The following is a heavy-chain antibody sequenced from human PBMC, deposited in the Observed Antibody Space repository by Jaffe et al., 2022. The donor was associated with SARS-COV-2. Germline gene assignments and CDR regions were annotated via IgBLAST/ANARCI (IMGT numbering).Heavy chain of an antibody. Sequence: EVQLVQSGAEVKKPGESLRISCKGSGYSFTSYWISWVRQMPGKGLEWMGRIDPSDSYTNYSPSFQGHVTISADKSITTAYLQWSSLKASDTAMYYCARHDAKGSGSYYNVGWFDPWGQGTLVTVSS. J-gene: IGHJ5*02. V-gene: IGHV5-10-1*03. CDR2: IDPSDSYT. D-gene: IGHD3-10*01. CDR1: GYSFTSYW. CDR3: ARHDAKGSGSYYNVGWFDP.